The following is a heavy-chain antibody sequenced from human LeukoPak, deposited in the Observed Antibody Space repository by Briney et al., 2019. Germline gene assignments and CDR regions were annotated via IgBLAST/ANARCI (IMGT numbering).Heavy chain of an antibody. Sequence: HSGGSLRLSCAASGFTVSSNYMSWVRQAPGKGLEWVSIIYSGGSTFYADSVKGRFTISRDNAKNSLYLQMNSLRAEDTAVYYCARDQYYYYYMDVWGKGTTVTVSS. CDR2: IYSGGST. V-gene: IGHV3-53*01. J-gene: IGHJ6*03. CDR3: ARDQYYYYYMDV. CDR1: GFTVSSNY.